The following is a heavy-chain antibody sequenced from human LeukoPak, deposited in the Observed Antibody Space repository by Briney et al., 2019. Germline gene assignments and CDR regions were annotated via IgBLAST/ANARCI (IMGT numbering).Heavy chain of an antibody. V-gene: IGHV4-39*01. J-gene: IGHJ2*01. CDR1: GGSISGSSYY. D-gene: IGHD4-23*01. CDR2: IYYSGST. CDR3: ASRHMTTVVTGGWCFDL. Sequence: PSETLSLTCTVSGGSISGSSYYWGWIRQPPGKGLEWIGSIYYSGSTYYNPSLKSRVTISVDTSKNQFSLKLSSVTAADTAVYYCASRHMTTVVTGGWCFDLWGRGTLVTVSS.